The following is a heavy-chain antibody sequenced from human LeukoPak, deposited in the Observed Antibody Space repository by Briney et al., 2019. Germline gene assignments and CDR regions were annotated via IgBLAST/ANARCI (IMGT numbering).Heavy chain of an antibody. CDR1: GYSFASYW. CDR3: ATIPAAGTNYFDY. CDR2: IYPGDSDT. Sequence: GESLQISCKGSGYSFASYWIGWVRQLTGKGLEWMGIIYPGDSDTTYSPSFQGQVTISADKSISTAYLQWSSLKASDTAMYYCATIPAAGTNYFDYWGQGTLVTVSS. V-gene: IGHV5-51*01. D-gene: IGHD6-13*01. J-gene: IGHJ4*02.